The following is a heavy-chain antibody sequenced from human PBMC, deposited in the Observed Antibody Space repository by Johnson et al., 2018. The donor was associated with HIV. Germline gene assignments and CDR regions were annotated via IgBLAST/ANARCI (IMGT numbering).Heavy chain of an antibody. J-gene: IGHJ3*02. D-gene: IGHD6-13*01. CDR2: IRYDGSNK. CDR1: GFTFSSYG. V-gene: IGHV3-30*02. Sequence: QVQLVESGGGVVQPGGSLRLSCAASGFTFSSYGMHWVRQAPGKGLEWVAFIRYDGSNKYYADSVKGRFTISRDNSKNTLYLQMNSLRAEDTAVYYCAKAPTRIAARDAFDIWGQGTMVTVSS. CDR3: AKAPTRIAARDAFDI.